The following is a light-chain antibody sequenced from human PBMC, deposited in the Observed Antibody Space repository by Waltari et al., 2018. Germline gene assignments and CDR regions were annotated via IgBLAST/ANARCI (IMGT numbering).Light chain of an antibody. CDR3: SSYTSTNTLV. Sequence: QSALTRPASASGSPGQSIASPCTGTRRDVGGYNFASWYQQHPGKAPKFMIYEVSNRPSGVSNRFSGSKSGNTASLTISGLQAEDEADYYCSSYTSTNTLVFGGGTKLTVL. CDR2: EVS. J-gene: IGLJ3*02. V-gene: IGLV2-14*01. CDR1: RRDVGGYNF.